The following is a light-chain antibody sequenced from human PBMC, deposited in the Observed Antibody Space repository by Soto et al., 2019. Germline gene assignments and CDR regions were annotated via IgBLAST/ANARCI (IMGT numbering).Light chain of an antibody. CDR2: GNT. CDR1: SSNFGAGYE. Sequence: QSVLTQPPSVSGAPGQGVTISCTGSSSNFGAGYEVNWYQQLPGTAPKLLIYGNTNRPSGVPDRFSGSKSGTSASLAITGLQAEDEADYYCQSYDSSLSAVVFGGGTKLTVL. J-gene: IGLJ2*01. CDR3: QSYDSSLSAVV. V-gene: IGLV1-40*01.